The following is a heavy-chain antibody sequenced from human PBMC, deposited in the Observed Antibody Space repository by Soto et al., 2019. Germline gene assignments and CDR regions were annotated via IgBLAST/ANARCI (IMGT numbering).Heavy chain of an antibody. D-gene: IGHD5-12*01. V-gene: IGHV2-5*01. Sequence: QITLKESGPTLVKPTQTLTLTCTFSGFSLSTSGVGVGWIRQPPGKALEWLSLIYWNDDKRYSPSLKSRLTITKDTSKNQVVLKMTDMDPVDTAAYYCAHSGLGGYAFNFDSWGQGSLVTVSS. CDR2: IYWNDDK. CDR1: GFSLSTSGVG. J-gene: IGHJ4*02. CDR3: AHSGLGGYAFNFDS.